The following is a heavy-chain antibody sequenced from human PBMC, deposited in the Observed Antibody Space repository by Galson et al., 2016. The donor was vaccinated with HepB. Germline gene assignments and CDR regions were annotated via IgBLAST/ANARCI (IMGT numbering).Heavy chain of an antibody. V-gene: IGHV3-64D*06. J-gene: IGHJ3*02. CDR1: GFTFSSYA. Sequence: SLRLSCAASGFTFSSYAMHWVRQAPGKGLEYVSAISSNGGSTYYAGSVKGRFTISRDNSKNTLYLQMSSLRAEDTAVYYCVKDGGDFDWFPPDAFDIWGQGTMVTVSS. CDR2: ISSNGGST. CDR3: VKDGGDFDWFPPDAFDI. D-gene: IGHD3-9*01.